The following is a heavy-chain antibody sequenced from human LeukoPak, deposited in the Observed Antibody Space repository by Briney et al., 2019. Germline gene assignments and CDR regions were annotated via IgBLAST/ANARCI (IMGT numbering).Heavy chain of an antibody. J-gene: IGHJ4*02. D-gene: IGHD3-22*01. CDR2: ISAGGATT. CDR1: GFTFSTYA. CDR3: AKTYYDTTYFDY. Sequence: GGSLRLSCGASGFTFSTYAMNWVRQAPGKGLEWVSAISAGGATTYYADSVKGRFTIPRDNSKNTVYLQMNSLRAEDTAVYYCAKTYYDTTYFDYWGQGTLVTASS. V-gene: IGHV3-23*01.